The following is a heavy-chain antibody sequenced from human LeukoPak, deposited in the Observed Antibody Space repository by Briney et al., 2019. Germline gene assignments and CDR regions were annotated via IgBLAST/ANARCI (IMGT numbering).Heavy chain of an antibody. V-gene: IGHV4-59*01. D-gene: IGHD3-10*01. CDR1: GGSISSYY. Sequence: SETLSLTCTVSGGSISSYYWSWIRQPPGKGLEWIGYICYSGSTNYNPSLKSRVTISVDTSKNQFSLKLSSVTAADTAVYYCARHGSGRGNYYYMDVWGKGTTVTVSS. CDR2: ICYSGST. J-gene: IGHJ6*03. CDR3: ARHGSGRGNYYYMDV.